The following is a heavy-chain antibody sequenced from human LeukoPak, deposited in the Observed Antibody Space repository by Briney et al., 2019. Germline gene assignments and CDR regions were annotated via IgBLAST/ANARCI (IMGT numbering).Heavy chain of an antibody. D-gene: IGHD2-2*01. J-gene: IGHJ4*02. Sequence: GGSLRLSCAASGFTFSSYWMSWVRQAPGKGLEWVANIKQDGSEKYYVDSVKGRFTISRDNAKNSLYLQMNSLRAEDTAVYYCARDLERDVPAAIVYWGQGTLVTVSS. CDR2: IKQDGSEK. V-gene: IGHV3-7*01. CDR3: ARDLERDVPAAIVY. CDR1: GFTFSSYW.